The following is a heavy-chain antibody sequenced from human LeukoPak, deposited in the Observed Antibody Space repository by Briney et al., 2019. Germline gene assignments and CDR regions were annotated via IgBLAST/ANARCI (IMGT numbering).Heavy chain of an antibody. CDR1: GYTFTSYD. V-gene: IGHV1-8*03. CDR3: VREENWFDP. CDR2: MNPNSGNT. Sequence: GASVKVSCKASGYTFTSYDINWVRQATGQGLEWMGWMNPNSGNTGYAQKFQGRVTITRNTSISTAYMELSSLRSDDTAVYYCVREENWFDPWGQGTLVTVSS. J-gene: IGHJ5*02.